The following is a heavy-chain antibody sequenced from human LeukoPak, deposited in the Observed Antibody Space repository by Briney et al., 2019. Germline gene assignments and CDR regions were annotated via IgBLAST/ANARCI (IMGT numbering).Heavy chain of an antibody. Sequence: SETLSLTCTVSGGSISIYYWSWIRQPPGKGLEWIGYIYYSGSTNYNPSLKSRVTISVDTSKNQFSPKLSSVTAADTAVYYCARARVRDYDFWSGYLYYFDYWGQGTLVTVSS. CDR2: IYYSGST. CDR1: GGSISIYY. J-gene: IGHJ4*02. V-gene: IGHV4-59*01. CDR3: ARARVRDYDFWSGYLYYFDY. D-gene: IGHD3-3*01.